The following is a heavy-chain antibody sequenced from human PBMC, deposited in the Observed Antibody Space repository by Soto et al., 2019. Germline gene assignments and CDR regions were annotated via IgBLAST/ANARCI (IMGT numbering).Heavy chain of an antibody. V-gene: IGHV3-23*01. Sequence: EVQLLESGGGLVQPGGSLRLSCAASGFTFSSYAMSWVRQAPGKGLEWVSAISGSGGSTYYADSVKGRFTISRDNSKNTLYLQMNSLRAEDTAVYYCAKDKVTYYDFWSGSDPYFDYWGQGTLVTVSS. CDR2: ISGSGGST. D-gene: IGHD3-3*01. CDR1: GFTFSSYA. CDR3: AKDKVTYYDFWSGSDPYFDY. J-gene: IGHJ4*02.